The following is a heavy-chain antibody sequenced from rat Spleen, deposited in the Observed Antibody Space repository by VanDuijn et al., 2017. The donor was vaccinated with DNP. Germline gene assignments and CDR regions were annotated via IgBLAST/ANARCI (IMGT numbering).Heavy chain of an antibody. V-gene: IGHV2-15*01. J-gene: IGHJ3*01. CDR1: GFSLSSYG. CDR2: IWSGGST. D-gene: IGHD1-2*01. CDR3: ARDDSRSPFAY. Sequence: QVQLKESGPGLVKPSQTLSLTCTVSGFSLSSYGVSWVRQPPGKGLEWIAGIWSGGSTDYNSALKSRLSISRDTSKSQVLLKVNSLQTEDTAMYFCARDDSRSPFAYWGQGTLVTVSS.